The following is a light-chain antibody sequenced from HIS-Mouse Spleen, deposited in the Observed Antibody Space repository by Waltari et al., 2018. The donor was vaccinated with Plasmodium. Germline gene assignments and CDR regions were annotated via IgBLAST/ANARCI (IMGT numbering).Light chain of an antibody. V-gene: IGLV3-21*02. CDR3: QVWDSSSDHYV. CDR2: DDS. J-gene: IGLJ1*01. CDR1: NTGSKS. Sequence: SYVLTQPPSVSVAPGQPARITCGGKNTGSKSVHWYQQKPGQAPVLVVYDDSDRPPGIPERFSGSNSGNTATLTISRVEAGDEADYYCQVWDSSSDHYVFGTGTKVTVL.